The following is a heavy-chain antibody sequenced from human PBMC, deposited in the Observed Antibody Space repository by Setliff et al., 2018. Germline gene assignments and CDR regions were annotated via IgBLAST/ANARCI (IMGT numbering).Heavy chain of an antibody. Sequence: SETLSLTCAVYGGSFSGNYWSWIRQPPGKGLEWIGEINHSGSTNYNPSLKSRVTLSVDTSKNQFSLKLSSVTAADTAVYYCARGLGLSPSYYMDVWGKGTTVTVSS. CDR3: ARGLGLSPSYYMDV. CDR1: GGSFSGNY. CDR2: INHSGST. D-gene: IGHD7-27*01. V-gene: IGHV4-34*01. J-gene: IGHJ6*03.